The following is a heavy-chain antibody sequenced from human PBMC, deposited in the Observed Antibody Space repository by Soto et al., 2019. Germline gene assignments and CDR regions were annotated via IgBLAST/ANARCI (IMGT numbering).Heavy chain of an antibody. CDR3: VTDRDYSKAY. V-gene: IGHV3-7*01. CDR2: IKEDGSDK. D-gene: IGHD4-4*01. J-gene: IGHJ4*02. Sequence: GGSLRLSCAASGFTFSNYWRNWVRQAPGKGLEWVANIKEDGSDKHYVDSVKGRFTISRDNPKNSLFLQMNSLRAEDTAVYYCVTDRDYSKAYWGQGTLVTVSS. CDR1: GFTFSNYW.